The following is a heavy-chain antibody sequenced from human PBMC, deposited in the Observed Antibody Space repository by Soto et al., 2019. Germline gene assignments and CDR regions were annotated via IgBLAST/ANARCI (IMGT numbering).Heavy chain of an antibody. J-gene: IGHJ6*02. Sequence: GASVRVSCKASGYTFTSYAMHWVRQAPGQRLEWMGWINAGNGNTKYSQKFQGRVTITRDTSASTAYMELSSLRSEDTAVYYCASTQYCSGGSCYEGLYYYYGMDVWGQGTTVTVS. CDR3: ASTQYCSGGSCYEGLYYYYGMDV. D-gene: IGHD2-15*01. V-gene: IGHV1-3*01. CDR1: GYTFTSYA. CDR2: INAGNGNT.